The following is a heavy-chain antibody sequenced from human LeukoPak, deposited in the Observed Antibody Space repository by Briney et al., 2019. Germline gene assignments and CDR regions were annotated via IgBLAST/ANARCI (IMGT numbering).Heavy chain of an antibody. V-gene: IGHV3-15*01. CDR1: GFTFSNAW. CDR2: IKSKTDGGTT. J-gene: IGHJ6*04. D-gene: IGHD3-10*01. CDR3: TTELLWFGNYYYGMDV. Sequence: KPGGSLRLSCAASGFTFSNAWMSWVRQAPGKGLEWVGRIKSKTDGGTTDYAAPVKGRFTISRDDSKNTLYLRMNSLKTEDTAVYYCTTELLWFGNYYYGMDVWGKGTTVTVSS.